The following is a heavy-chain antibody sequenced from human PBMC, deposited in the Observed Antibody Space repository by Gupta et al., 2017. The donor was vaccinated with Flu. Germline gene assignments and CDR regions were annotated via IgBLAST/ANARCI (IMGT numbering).Heavy chain of an antibody. J-gene: IGHJ6*02. CDR2: INHSGST. CDR1: GGSFSGYY. CDR3: ARGPGEMYYGSEDSGDYYYGMDV. D-gene: IGHD3-10*01. V-gene: IGHV4-34*01. Sequence: QVQLQQWGAGLLKPSETLSLTCAVYGGSFSGYYWSWIRQRPGKGLEWIGEINHSGSTNYNPSLKSRVTISVDTSKNQFSLKLSSVTAADTAVYYCARGPGEMYYGSEDSGDYYYGMDVWGQGTTVTVSS.